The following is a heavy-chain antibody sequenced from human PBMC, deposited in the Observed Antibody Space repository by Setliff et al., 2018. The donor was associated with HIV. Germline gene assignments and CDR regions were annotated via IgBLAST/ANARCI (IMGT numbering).Heavy chain of an antibody. D-gene: IGHD3-3*01. Sequence: GSLRLSCRASGFTFRKYDMSWLRQAPGKGLEWVADISGISDKIKYVDSVKGRFTISRDNSKNMLYLQMSSLRAEDTAIYYCVKGDNFWTGYSTYFEFDPWGQGTQVTVSS. CDR1: GFTFRKYD. J-gene: IGHJ5*02. CDR3: VKGDNFWTGYSTYFEFDP. CDR2: ISGISDKI. V-gene: IGHV3-23*01.